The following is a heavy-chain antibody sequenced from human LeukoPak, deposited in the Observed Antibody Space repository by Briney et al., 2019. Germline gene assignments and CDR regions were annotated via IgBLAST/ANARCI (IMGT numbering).Heavy chain of an antibody. CDR1: GYTFTGYY. J-gene: IGHJ4*02. CDR3: ASLYDSSDHFDY. D-gene: IGHD3-22*01. V-gene: IGHV1-2*06. CDR2: INPNSGGT. Sequence: ASVKVSCKASGYTFTGYYMHWVRQAPGQGLEWMGRINPNSGGTNYAQKFQGRVTMTRDTSISTAYMELSRLRSDDTAVYYCASLYDSSDHFDYWGQGTLVTVSS.